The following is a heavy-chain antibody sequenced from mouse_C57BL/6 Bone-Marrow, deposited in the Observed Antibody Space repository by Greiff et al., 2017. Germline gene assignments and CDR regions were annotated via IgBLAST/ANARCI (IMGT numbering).Heavy chain of an antibody. CDR3: ARIPYDYRYYYAMDY. V-gene: IGHV5-17*01. J-gene: IGHJ4*01. CDR2: ISSGSSTI. CDR1: GFTFSDYG. Sequence: EVMLVESGGGLVKPGGSLTLSCAASGFTFSDYGMHWVRQAPEKGLEWVAYISSGSSTIYYAATVKGRFTISRDNAKNTLFLQMTSLRSEDTAMYYCARIPYDYRYYYAMDYWGQGTSVTVSS. D-gene: IGHD2-4*01.